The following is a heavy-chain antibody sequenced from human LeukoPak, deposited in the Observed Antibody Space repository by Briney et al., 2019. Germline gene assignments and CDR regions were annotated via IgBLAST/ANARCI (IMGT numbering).Heavy chain of an antibody. Sequence: GGCLRLSCAASGFTFSSYAMSWVRQAPGKGLEWVSAISGSGGSTYYADSVKGRFTISRDNSKNTLYLQMNSLRAEDTAVYYCVTDLTGTTAGLGYWGQGTLVTVSS. J-gene: IGHJ4*02. D-gene: IGHD1-7*01. CDR2: ISGSGGST. V-gene: IGHV3-23*01. CDR3: VTDLTGTTAGLGY. CDR1: GFTFSSYA.